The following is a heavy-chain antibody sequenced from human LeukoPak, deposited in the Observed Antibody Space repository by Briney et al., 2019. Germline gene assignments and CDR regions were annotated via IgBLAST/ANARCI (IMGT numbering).Heavy chain of an antibody. CDR3: ARGVVPAAIPLVSYYYYMDV. Sequence: SETLSLTCTVSGGSISSSSYYWGWIRQPPGKGLEWIGSIYYSGSTYYNPSLKSRVTISVDTSKNQFSLKLSSVTAADTAVYYCARGVVPAAIPLVSYYYYMDVWGKGTTVTVSS. D-gene: IGHD2-2*01. CDR1: GGSISSSSYY. CDR2: IYYSGST. V-gene: IGHV4-39*07. J-gene: IGHJ6*03.